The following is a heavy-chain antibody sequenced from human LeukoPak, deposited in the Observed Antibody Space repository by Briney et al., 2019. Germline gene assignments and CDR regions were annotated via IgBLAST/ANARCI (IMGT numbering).Heavy chain of an antibody. V-gene: IGHV1-18*01. J-gene: IGHJ4*02. CDR2: ISAYNGNT. CDR3: ARGAYSGSYGIDY. CDR1: GYTFTGYG. Sequence: GASVKVSCKASGYTFTGYGISWVRQAPGQGLEWMGWISAYNGNTNYAQKFQGRVTMTTETSTRTAYMELRSLRSDDAAVYYCARGAYSGSYGIDYWGQGTLVTVSS. D-gene: IGHD1-26*01.